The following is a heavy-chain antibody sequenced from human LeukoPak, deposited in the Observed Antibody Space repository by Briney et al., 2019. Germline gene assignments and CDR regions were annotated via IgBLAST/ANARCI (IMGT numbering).Heavy chain of an antibody. D-gene: IGHD3-22*01. CDR2: IRRKGQSYTT. V-gene: IGHV3-72*01. CDR3: SRHGKQGDNSGFDI. CDR1: GFTFSDYI. Sequence: PGGSLRLSCAASGFTFSDYILDWVRQAPGKGLERVGRIRRKGQSYTTEYAASVKDRFTISRDDSKNSLFLHMNSLKTEDTAVYHCSRHGKQGDNSGFDIWGQGTMVTVSS. J-gene: IGHJ3*02.